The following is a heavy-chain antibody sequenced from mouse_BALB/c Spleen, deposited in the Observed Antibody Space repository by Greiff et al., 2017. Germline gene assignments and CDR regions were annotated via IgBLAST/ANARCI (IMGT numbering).Heavy chain of an antibody. CDR3: ARVYGNYVPFAY. V-gene: IGHV5-17*02. CDR1: GFTFSSFG. Sequence: EVKLVESGGGLVQPGGSRKLSCAASGFTFSSFGMHWVRQAPEKGLEWVAYISSGSSTIYYADTVKGRFTISRDNPKNTLFLQMTSLRSEDTAMYYCARVYGNYVPFAYWGQGTLVTVSA. J-gene: IGHJ3*01. D-gene: IGHD2-1*01. CDR2: ISSGSSTI.